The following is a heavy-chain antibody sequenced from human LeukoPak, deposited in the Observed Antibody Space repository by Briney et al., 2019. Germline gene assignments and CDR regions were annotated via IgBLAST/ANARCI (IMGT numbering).Heavy chain of an antibody. D-gene: IGHD6-19*01. CDR3: AKSDGHGTGYGFHI. V-gene: IGHV3-23*01. J-gene: IGHJ3*02. CDR2: ITTTGSGS. Sequence: GGSLRLSCAPSGFTFSNYAMTWVRQAPGKGLDWVSTITTTGSGSYYADSVKGRFTISRDNSVNTVFLQMNSLRGDDSVIYYWAKSDGHGTGYGFHIWGQGTMVTVSS. CDR1: GFTFSNYA.